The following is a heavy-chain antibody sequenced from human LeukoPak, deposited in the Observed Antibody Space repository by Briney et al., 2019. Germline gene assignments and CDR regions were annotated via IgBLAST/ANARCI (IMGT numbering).Heavy chain of an antibody. J-gene: IGHJ3*02. V-gene: IGHV3-21*01. D-gene: IGHD3-22*01. CDR1: GFTFSSYS. CDR2: ISSSSSYI. CDR3: ARDGDYYDSRGDAFDI. Sequence: GGSLRLSCAASGFTFSSYSMNWVRQAPGKGLEWVSSISSSSSYIYYADSVKGRFTISRDNAKNSLYLQMNSLGAEDTAVYYCARDGDYYDSRGDAFDIRGQGAMVTVAS.